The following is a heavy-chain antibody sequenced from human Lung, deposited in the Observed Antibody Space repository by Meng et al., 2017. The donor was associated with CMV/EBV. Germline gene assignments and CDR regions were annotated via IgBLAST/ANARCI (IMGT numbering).Heavy chain of an antibody. J-gene: IGHJ6*02. Sequence: GGSLRLXCEASGFNFSTYSLNWVRQAPGKGLEWVAFISRSTHYIYYADSVKARFTISRDTAKNSVYLQMNSLRAEDTAVYYCARDDGSGNVYDFYYGMDVWGQGXTVTVSS. CDR2: ISRSTHYI. D-gene: IGHD3-10*01. V-gene: IGHV3-21*01. CDR3: ARDDGSGNVYDFYYGMDV. CDR1: GFNFSTYS.